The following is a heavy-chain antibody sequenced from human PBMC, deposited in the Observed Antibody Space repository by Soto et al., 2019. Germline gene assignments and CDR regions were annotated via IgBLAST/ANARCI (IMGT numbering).Heavy chain of an antibody. V-gene: IGHV3-48*03. Sequence: GGSLRLSCAASGFTFSSYEMNWVRQAPGKGLEWVSYISSSGSTIYYADSVKGRFTISRDNAKNSLYLQMNSLRAEDTAVYYCARTPSTIFGVVITYYYYGMDVWGQGTTVTVSS. CDR2: ISSSGSTI. CDR1: GFTFSSYE. CDR3: ARTPSTIFGVVITYYYYGMDV. J-gene: IGHJ6*02. D-gene: IGHD3-3*01.